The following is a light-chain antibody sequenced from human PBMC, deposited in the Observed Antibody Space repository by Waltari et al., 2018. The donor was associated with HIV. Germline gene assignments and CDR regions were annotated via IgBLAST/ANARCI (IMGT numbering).Light chain of an antibody. J-gene: IGLJ1*01. CDR2: EVN. CDR3: SSYAGNNNYV. CDR1: TPAFVPYTY. V-gene: IGLV2-8*01. Sequence: ALTPPPSPSGSPGQPLPLSSPGPTPAFVPYTYLPWYQQHPGRAPNLLIYEVNKRPSGVPDRFSGSKSANTASLTVSGLQVADEADYYCSSYAGNNNYVFGTGTRVTVL.